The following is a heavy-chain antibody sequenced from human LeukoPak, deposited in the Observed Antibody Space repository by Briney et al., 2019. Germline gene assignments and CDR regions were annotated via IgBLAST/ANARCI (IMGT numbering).Heavy chain of an antibody. CDR2: ISYSGNT. D-gene: IGHD5-12*01. CDR1: GDSISSSNYF. Sequence: SETLSLTCIVSGDSISSSNYFWGWIRQPPGKGLEWIGSISYSGNTYHNPSLKSRVTISVDTSKNQFSLKLSSVTAADTAVYYCARGGLVGWLRPRYYFDYWGQGTLVTVSS. CDR3: ARGGLVGWLRPRYYFDY. V-gene: IGHV4-39*07. J-gene: IGHJ4*02.